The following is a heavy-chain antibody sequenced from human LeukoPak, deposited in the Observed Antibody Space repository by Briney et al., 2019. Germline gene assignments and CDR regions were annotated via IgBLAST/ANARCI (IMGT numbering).Heavy chain of an antibody. D-gene: IGHD5-24*01. J-gene: IGHJ4*02. CDR3: ARTAYGWLQANFDY. CDR2: IKQDGSEK. V-gene: IGHV3-7*01. CDR1: GLTFSSYW. Sequence: PGGSLRLSCAASGLTFSSYWMSWVRQAPGKGLEWVANIKQDGSEKYYVDSVKGRFTISRDNAKNSLYLQMNSLRAEDTAVYYCARTAYGWLQANFDYWGQGTLVTVSS.